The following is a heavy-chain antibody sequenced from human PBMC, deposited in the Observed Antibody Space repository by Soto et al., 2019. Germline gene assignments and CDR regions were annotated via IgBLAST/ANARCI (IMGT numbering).Heavy chain of an antibody. CDR3: ARDPNESGSPDHFDY. CDR1: GFTFSSYE. V-gene: IGHV3-48*03. D-gene: IGHD6-25*01. Sequence: PGGSLRLSCAASGFTFSSYEMNWVRQAPGKGLEWVSYISSSGSTIYYADSVKGRFTISRDNAKNSLYLQMNSLRAEDTAVYYCARDPNESGSPDHFDYWGQGTLVTVSS. CDR2: ISSSGSTI. J-gene: IGHJ4*02.